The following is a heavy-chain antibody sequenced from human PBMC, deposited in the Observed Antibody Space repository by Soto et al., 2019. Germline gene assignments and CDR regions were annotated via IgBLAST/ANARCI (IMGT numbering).Heavy chain of an antibody. CDR1: GYTFTGYY. CDR3: ASAGAVVAAFSYGMDV. D-gene: IGHD2-15*01. V-gene: IGHV1-2*04. J-gene: IGHJ6*02. CDR2: INPNSGGT. Sequence: ASVKVSCKASGYTFTGYYMHWVRQAPGQGLEWMGWINPNSGGTNYAQKFQGWVTMTRDTSISTAYMELSRLRSDDTAVYYCASAGAVVAAFSYGMDVWGQGTTVTVSS.